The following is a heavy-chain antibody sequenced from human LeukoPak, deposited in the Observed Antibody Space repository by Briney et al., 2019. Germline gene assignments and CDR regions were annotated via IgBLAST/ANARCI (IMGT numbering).Heavy chain of an antibody. CDR3: ARAMGTGYSSSCIDY. D-gene: IGHD6-13*01. CDR1: SGSISSGNYY. CDR2: IYYSGST. V-gene: IGHV4-31*03. J-gene: IGHJ4*02. Sequence: SETLSLTCSVSSGSISSGNYYWSWFRQHPGKGLEYMGHIYYSGSTFYNPSLKSRLTMSVDTSKNQFSLRLSSVTAADTAVYYCARAMGTGYSSSCIDYWGQGTLVTVSS.